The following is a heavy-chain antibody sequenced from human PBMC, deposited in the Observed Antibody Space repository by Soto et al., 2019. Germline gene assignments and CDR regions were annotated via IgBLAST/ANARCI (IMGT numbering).Heavy chain of an antibody. Sequence: QVQLQQWGAGLLKPSETLSLTCAVYGGSFSGYYWSWIRQPPGKGLEWIGEINHSGSTNYNPSLRRLIITAVETTKQQSSKQLSAAAAADAAVYYGGSGGILLWLITYYYYYYMDVWGKGTTVTVSS. CDR1: GGSFSGYY. CDR2: INHSGST. J-gene: IGHJ6*03. CDR3: GSGGILLWLITYYYYYYMDV. D-gene: IGHD5-18*01. V-gene: IGHV4-34*01.